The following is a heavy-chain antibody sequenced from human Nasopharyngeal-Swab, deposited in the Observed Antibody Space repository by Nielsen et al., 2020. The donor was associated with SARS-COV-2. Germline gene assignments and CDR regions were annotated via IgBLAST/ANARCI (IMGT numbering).Heavy chain of an antibody. V-gene: IGHV4-34*01. CDR3: ARGDSDSPDYSPRVFDY. CDR2: VNHGGST. D-gene: IGHD3-22*01. Sequence: SQAPGKGLEWIGEVNHGGSTNSNPSLKSRVTMSVDTSKNQFSLNLGSVTAADTAVYYCARGDSDSPDYSPRVFDYWGQGSLVTVSS. J-gene: IGHJ4*02.